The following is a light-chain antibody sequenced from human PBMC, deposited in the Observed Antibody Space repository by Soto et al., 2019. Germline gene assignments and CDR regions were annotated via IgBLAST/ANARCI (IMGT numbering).Light chain of an antibody. CDR3: QQYNSWWT. Sequence: DIQMTQSPCTLSASVGDGVTITCRASQSISSWLAWYQQKPGKAPKLLIYDASSLESGVPSRFSGSGSGTEFTLTISSLQPDDFATYYCQQYNSWWTFGQGTKVEIK. CDR1: QSISSW. J-gene: IGKJ1*01. CDR2: DAS. V-gene: IGKV1-5*01.